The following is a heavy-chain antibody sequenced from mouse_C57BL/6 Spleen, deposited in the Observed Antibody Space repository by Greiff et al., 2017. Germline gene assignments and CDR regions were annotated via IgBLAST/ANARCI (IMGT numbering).Heavy chain of an antibody. CDR1: GFNIKDDY. Sequence: EVQLQQSGAELVRPGASVKLSCTASGFNIKDDYMHWVKQRPEQGLEWIGWIDPENGDTEYASKFQGKATITADTSSNTAYLQLSSLKSEDTAVYYCTTGYYGNYVGGYAMDYWGQGTSVTVSS. CDR2: IDPENGDT. D-gene: IGHD2-1*01. V-gene: IGHV14-4*01. CDR3: TTGYYGNYVGGYAMDY. J-gene: IGHJ4*01.